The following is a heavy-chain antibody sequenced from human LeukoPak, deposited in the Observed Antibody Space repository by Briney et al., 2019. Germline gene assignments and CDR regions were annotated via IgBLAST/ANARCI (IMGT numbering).Heavy chain of an antibody. D-gene: IGHD6-13*01. CDR3: ATGIAAASSISDY. Sequence: ASVKVSCKVSGYTFTDYYMHWVQQAPGKGLEWMGLADPEDGETIYAEKFQGRVTITADTSTDTAYMELSSLRSEDTAVYYCATGIAAASSISDYWGQGTLVTVSS. J-gene: IGHJ4*02. CDR2: ADPEDGET. CDR1: GYTFTDYY. V-gene: IGHV1-69-2*01.